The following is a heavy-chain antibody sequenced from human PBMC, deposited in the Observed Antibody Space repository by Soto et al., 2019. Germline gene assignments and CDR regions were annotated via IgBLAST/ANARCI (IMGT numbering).Heavy chain of an antibody. Sequence: GGSLRLSCAASGFTFSSYAMHWVRQAPGKGLEWVAVISYDGSNKYYADSVKGRFTISRDNSKNTLYLQMNSLRAEDTAVYYCARDMGFGPSGRRYYYYGMDVWGQGTTVTVSS. CDR2: ISYDGSNK. CDR1: GFTFSSYA. CDR3: ARDMGFGPSGRRYYYYGMDV. V-gene: IGHV3-30-3*01. D-gene: IGHD3-10*01. J-gene: IGHJ6*02.